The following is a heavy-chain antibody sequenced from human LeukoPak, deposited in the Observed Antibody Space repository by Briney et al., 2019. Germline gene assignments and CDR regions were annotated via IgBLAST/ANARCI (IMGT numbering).Heavy chain of an antibody. D-gene: IGHD3-22*01. J-gene: IGHJ4*02. CDR2: ISSSSSYI. Sequence: GGSLRLSCAASGFTFSSYGMNWVRQAPGKGLEWVSSISSSSSYIYYADSVKGRFTISRDNAKNSLYLQMNSLRAEDTAVYYCAKSINYYYDSSGYPLYWGQGTLVTVSS. V-gene: IGHV3-21*04. CDR3: AKSINYYYDSSGYPLY. CDR1: GFTFSSYG.